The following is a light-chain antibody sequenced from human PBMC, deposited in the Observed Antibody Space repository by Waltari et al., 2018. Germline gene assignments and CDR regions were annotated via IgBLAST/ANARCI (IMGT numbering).Light chain of an antibody. CDR2: DVS. Sequence: EIVLTQSPATLSLSPGERAILSCRASQSVSTYLAWYQHRPGQAPRLLIHDVSNRATGIPARFSGNGAGTDFTLTISSLEPEDFAVYYCQHRSGWPPWTFGQGTKVEVK. J-gene: IGKJ1*01. CDR3: QHRSGWPPWT. CDR1: QSVSTY. V-gene: IGKV3-11*01.